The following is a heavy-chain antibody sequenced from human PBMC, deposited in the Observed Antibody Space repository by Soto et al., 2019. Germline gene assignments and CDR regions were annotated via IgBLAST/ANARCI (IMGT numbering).Heavy chain of an antibody. CDR3: ARDRAGSYSSSWYGGYYFDY. CDR2: ISSSSSYI. J-gene: IGHJ4*02. Sequence: EVQLVESGGGLVKPGGSLRLSCAASGFTFSSYSMNWVRQAPGKGLEWVSSISSSSSYIYYADSVKGRFTISRDNAKNSRYLQMNSLRAEDTAVYYCARDRAGSYSSSWYGGYYFDYWGQGTLVTVSS. D-gene: IGHD6-13*01. V-gene: IGHV3-21*01. CDR1: GFTFSSYS.